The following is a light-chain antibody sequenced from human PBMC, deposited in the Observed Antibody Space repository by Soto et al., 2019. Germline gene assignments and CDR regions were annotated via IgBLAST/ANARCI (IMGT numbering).Light chain of an antibody. CDR1: QGLSDS. Sequence: DIQMTQSPSSVSASVGDRVTITCRATQGLSDSLAWYQQKPGKAPKLLISVTSRLQSGVPSRFSGSASGTDVTLTIDRLQPEDLATYYCQQGHNWPLTFGQGTRLEIK. CDR3: QQGHNWPLT. J-gene: IGKJ5*01. V-gene: IGKV1-12*01. CDR2: VTS.